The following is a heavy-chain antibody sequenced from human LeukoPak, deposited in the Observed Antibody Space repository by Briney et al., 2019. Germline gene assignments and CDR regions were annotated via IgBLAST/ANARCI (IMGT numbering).Heavy chain of an antibody. Sequence: GGSLRLSCAATGFTFGSFGMHWVRQAPGMGLEFVAGIWYDGTNTYYADSLKGRVTISGDNSKDTLYLEVSSLRAEDSAVYYCAQSPTIGNYYYYMDVWGKGTTVTVSS. CDR2: IWYDGTNT. V-gene: IGHV3-33*06. J-gene: IGHJ6*03. CDR1: GFTFGSFG. CDR3: AQSPTIGNYYYYMDV. D-gene: IGHD4/OR15-4a*01.